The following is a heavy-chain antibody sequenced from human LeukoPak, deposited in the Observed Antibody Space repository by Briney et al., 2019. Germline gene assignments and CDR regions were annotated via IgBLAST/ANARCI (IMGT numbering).Heavy chain of an antibody. CDR1: GFTFSSYS. V-gene: IGHV3-21*01. Sequence: PGGSLRLSCAASGFTFSSYSMNWVRQAPGKGLEWVSSISSGRSYIYYADSVKGRFTISRDNAKNSLYLQMNSLRAEDTAVYYCAKGYAPYGMDVWGQGPTVPVSS. J-gene: IGHJ6*02. CDR3: AKGYAPYGMDV. D-gene: IGHD5-18*01. CDR2: ISSGRSYI.